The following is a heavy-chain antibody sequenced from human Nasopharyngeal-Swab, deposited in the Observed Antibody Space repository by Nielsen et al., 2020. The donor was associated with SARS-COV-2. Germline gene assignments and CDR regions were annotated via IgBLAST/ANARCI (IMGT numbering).Heavy chain of an antibody. Sequence: GESLKISCAASGFTFSSYGMHWVRQAPGKGLEWVAVISYDGSNKNYADSVKGRFTISRDNSKNTLYLQMNSLRVEDTGVYYCAKDLHSSSWPVGYWGQGTLVTVSS. D-gene: IGHD6-6*01. CDR2: ISYDGSNK. V-gene: IGHV3-30*18. J-gene: IGHJ4*02. CDR3: AKDLHSSSWPVGY. CDR1: GFTFSSYG.